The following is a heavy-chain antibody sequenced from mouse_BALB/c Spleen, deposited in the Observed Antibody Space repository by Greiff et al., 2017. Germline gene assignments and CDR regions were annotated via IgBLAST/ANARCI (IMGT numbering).Heavy chain of an antibody. CDR3: ARYEYGYYFDY. CDR1: GYAFTNYL. D-gene: IGHD2-4*01. Sequence: VQLQQSGAELVRPGTSVKVSCKASGYAFTNYLIEWVKQRPGQGLEWIGVINPGSGGTNYNEKFKGKATLTADKSSSTAYMQLSSLTSDDSAVYFCARYEYGYYFDYWGQGTTLTVSS. J-gene: IGHJ2*01. V-gene: IGHV1-54*01. CDR2: INPGSGGT.